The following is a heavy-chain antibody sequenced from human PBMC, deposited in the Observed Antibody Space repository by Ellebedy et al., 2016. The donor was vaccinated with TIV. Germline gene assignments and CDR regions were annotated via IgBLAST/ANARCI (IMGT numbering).Heavy chain of an antibody. J-gene: IGHJ5*02. CDR3: ARLAIAVTNPLPDT. D-gene: IGHD2-2*03. V-gene: IGHV4-39*01. CDR1: GGFIRDIYY. CDR2: IYYSGSA. Sequence: SETLSLTXTVSGGFIRDIYYWGWVRQPPGKGLEWIGSIYYSGSAHYNPSLKSGVAISVDTAKNEFSLKLYSVTAADTAVYYCARLAIAVTNPLPDTWGQGILVTVSS.